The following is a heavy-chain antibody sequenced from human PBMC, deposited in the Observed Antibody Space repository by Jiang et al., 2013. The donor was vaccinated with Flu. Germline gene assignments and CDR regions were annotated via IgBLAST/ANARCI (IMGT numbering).Heavy chain of an antibody. J-gene: IGHJ6*01. CDR1: GFTFMNYD. CDR3: AKALKVYGGSNEYIHY. CDR2: ISSNGGFT. V-gene: IGHV3-23*04. Sequence: VQLVESGGGLVQPGGSVRLSCAASGFTFMNYDLSWVRQAPGKGLEWVSVISSNGGFTNYADSVKGRFSISRDNSKNTVHLQMNSLGAEDTALYYXAKALKVYGGSNEYIHY. D-gene: IGHD1-26*01.